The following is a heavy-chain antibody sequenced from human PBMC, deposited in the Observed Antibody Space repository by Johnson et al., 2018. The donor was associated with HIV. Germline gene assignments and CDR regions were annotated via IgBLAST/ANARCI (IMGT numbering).Heavy chain of an antibody. CDR2: IKQDGSEK. CDR3: ARGPSSGWYRGAFDI. D-gene: IGHD6-19*01. Sequence: VQLVESGGGLVQPGGSLRVSCVASGFSFSRYWMTWVRQAPGKGLEWVASIKQDGSEKYFVDSVKGRFTISRDNAKNSVDLQMNSLRGEDTAVYYCARGPSSGWYRGAFDIWGQGTMVTVSS. CDR1: GFSFSRYW. J-gene: IGHJ3*02. V-gene: IGHV3-7*04.